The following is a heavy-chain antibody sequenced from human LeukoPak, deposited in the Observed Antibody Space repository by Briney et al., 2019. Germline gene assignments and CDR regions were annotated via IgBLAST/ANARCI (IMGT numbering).Heavy chain of an antibody. CDR2: ISGYNGNT. V-gene: IGHV1-18*01. D-gene: IGHD3-22*01. J-gene: IGHJ6*02. Sequence: ASVKVSCKAPGYTFTSSGISWVRQAPGQGLEWIGWISGYNGNTNYAQKVQGRVTMTTDTSTRTAYMELRSLRSDDTAVYYCAREGYYDSSGYSQVQYYYYGMDVWGQGTTVTVSS. CDR1: GYTFTSSG. CDR3: AREGYYDSSGYSQVQYYYYGMDV.